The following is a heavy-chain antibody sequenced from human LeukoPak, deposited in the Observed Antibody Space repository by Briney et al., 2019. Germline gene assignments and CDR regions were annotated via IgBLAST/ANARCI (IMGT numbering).Heavy chain of an antibody. CDR1: GFTFGDYL. Sequence: GGPLRLSCTASGFTFGDYLMSWFRQAPGKGLKWIGFISGGTTEYAASVKGRFTISRDDSTSIAYLQMNSLTTEDTAVYYCSRGSGWLSVYWGQGTLVTVSS. J-gene: IGHJ4*02. CDR2: ISGGTT. D-gene: IGHD6-19*01. V-gene: IGHV3-49*03. CDR3: SRGSGWLSVY.